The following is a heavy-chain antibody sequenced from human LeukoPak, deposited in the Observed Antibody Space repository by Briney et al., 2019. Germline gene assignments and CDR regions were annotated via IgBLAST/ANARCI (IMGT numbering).Heavy chain of an antibody. V-gene: IGHV3-33*01. CDR2: IRYDESNK. CDR1: GVTFSTYG. D-gene: IGHD6-13*01. Sequence: PGRSLRLSCAASGVTFSTYGMRWVRQAPGKGLEWVAFIRYDESNKYYAASVKGRLTISRDNSKNSLYLQMNSLRAGDTAVYYCARAYLAAAGTSYYFDFWGQGTLVTVSS. J-gene: IGHJ4*02. CDR3: ARAYLAAAGTSYYFDF.